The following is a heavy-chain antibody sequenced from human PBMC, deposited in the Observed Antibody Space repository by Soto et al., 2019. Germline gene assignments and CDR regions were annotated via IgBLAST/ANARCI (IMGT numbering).Heavy chain of an antibody. V-gene: IGHV4-39*02. CDR1: GGSISNSGFY. Sequence: SETLSLTCIVSGGSISNSGFYWGWIRQPPGKGLEWIGSIYDSGTTYYNPSLESRVTVSVDTSKNHFSLRLTSVTAADTAVYYCERTRSLRFYPADVFNICGQGAMGTGS. CDR3: ERTRSLRFYPADVFNI. J-gene: IGHJ3*02. CDR2: IYDSGTT. D-gene: IGHD3-22*01.